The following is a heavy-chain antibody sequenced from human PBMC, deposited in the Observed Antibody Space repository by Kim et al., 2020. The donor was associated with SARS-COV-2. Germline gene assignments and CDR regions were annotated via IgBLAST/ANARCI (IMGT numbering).Heavy chain of an antibody. Sequence: GGSLRLSCAASGFSFSNYAMSWVRQAPGKGLEWVSSISGNTDNTHYADSVKGRFTISRDDSKNTLYLQMNSLRADDTALYYCAKHNILTSYYPSIDYWGQGTMVTVSS. D-gene: IGHD3-9*01. J-gene: IGHJ4*02. CDR3: AKHNILTSYYPSIDY. CDR2: ISGNTDNT. CDR1: GFSFSNYA. V-gene: IGHV3-23*01.